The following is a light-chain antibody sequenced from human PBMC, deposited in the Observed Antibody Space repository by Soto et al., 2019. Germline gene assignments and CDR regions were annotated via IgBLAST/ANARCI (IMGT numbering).Light chain of an antibody. V-gene: IGKV3-15*01. CDR1: QSVSSN. CDR3: QQYNNWPSLT. J-gene: IGKJ4*01. CDR2: GAS. Sequence: EIVMTQSPATLSVSPGERATLSCRASQSVSSNLAWYQQKPGQAPRLLIYGASTRATGIPARFSGSGSGTEFNLTINGLQSEDFAVYYCQQYNNWPSLTFRGGTKVEIK.